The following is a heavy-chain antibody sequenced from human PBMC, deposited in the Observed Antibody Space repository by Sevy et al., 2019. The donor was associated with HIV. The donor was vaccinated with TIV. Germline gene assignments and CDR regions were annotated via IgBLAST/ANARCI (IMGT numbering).Heavy chain of an antibody. CDR1: GFTFDDYA. D-gene: IGHD2-2*01. Sequence: GGSLRLSCAASGFTFDDYAMHWVRQAPGKGLEWVSGISWNSGTIGYADSVKGRFTISRDNAKNSLYLQMNSLRAEDTALYYCARQRGVVLVPAAPFDYSGQGTMVTVSS. J-gene: IGHJ4*02. V-gene: IGHV3-9*01. CDR3: ARQRGVVLVPAAPFDY. CDR2: ISWNSGTI.